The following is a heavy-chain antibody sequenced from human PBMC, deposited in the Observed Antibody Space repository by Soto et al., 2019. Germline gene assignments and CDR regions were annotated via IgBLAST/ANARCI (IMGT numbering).Heavy chain of an antibody. Sequence: QITLKESGPTLVTPRQTLTLTRTFSGFSLDTRGVGVGWVRQPPGKALEWLALIYGNDVKLLNPSLQSRLTIAKHTPSSQVVLTTTNMDPVDTATYFCAHRLSAAGLIDHWGQGILVSVSS. J-gene: IGHJ5*02. CDR3: AHRLSAAGLIDH. V-gene: IGHV2-5*01. CDR1: GFSLDTRGVG. D-gene: IGHD6-13*01. CDR2: IYGNDVK.